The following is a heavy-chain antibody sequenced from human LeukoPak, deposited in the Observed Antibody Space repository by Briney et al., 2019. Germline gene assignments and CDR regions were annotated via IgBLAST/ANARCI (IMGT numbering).Heavy chain of an antibody. Sequence: GESLKISCKGSVYNFSHYWIAWVRQMPGKGLEWMGIIYPNDSHTRYRPSFQGQVSISADKSINTAYLQWRSLQASDTAMYYCARPNITYYYDSSGYDGFDVWGQGTMVTVSS. J-gene: IGHJ3*01. CDR3: ARPNITYYYDSSGYDGFDV. CDR1: VYNFSHYW. D-gene: IGHD3-22*01. CDR2: IYPNDSHT. V-gene: IGHV5-51*01.